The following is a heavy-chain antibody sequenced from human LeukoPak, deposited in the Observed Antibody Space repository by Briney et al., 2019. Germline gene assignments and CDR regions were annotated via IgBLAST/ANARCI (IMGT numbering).Heavy chain of an antibody. J-gene: IGHJ4*02. D-gene: IGHD5-12*01. V-gene: IGHV3-30-3*01. CDR2: ISYDGSNK. CDR1: GFTFSSYA. Sequence: PGGSLRLSCAASGFTFSSYAMHWVRQAPGKGLEWVAVISYDGSNKYYADSVKGRFTISRDNSKKTLYLQMNSLRAEDTAVYYCAREGVDIVATISLYFDYWGQGTLVTVSS. CDR3: AREGVDIVATISLYFDY.